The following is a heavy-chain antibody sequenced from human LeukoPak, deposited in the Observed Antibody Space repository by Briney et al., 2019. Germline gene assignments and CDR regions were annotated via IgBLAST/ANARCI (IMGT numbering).Heavy chain of an antibody. Sequence: PSETLSLTCTVSAYSISSGYYWGWIRQPPGKGLEWIGSIYHSGSTYYNSSLQSRVTMSVDTSKNQFSLKLRSATAADTAMYYCARVPGPNWFDPWGQGTLVIVSS. J-gene: IGHJ5*02. CDR3: ARVPGPNWFDP. CDR1: AYSISSGYY. CDR2: IYHSGST. V-gene: IGHV4-38-2*02.